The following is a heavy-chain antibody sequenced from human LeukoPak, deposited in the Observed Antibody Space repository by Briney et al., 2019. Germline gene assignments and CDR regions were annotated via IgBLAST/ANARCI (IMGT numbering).Heavy chain of an antibody. Sequence: GESLKISCKGSGYSFTSYWIGWVRQMPGKGLEWMGIIYPGDSDTRYSPSFQGQVTISADKSISTAYLQWSSLKASDTAMYYCARGFSGYYSFYAFDIWGQGTMVTVSS. D-gene: IGHD3-22*01. V-gene: IGHV5-51*01. CDR3: ARGFSGYYSFYAFDI. CDR2: IYPGDSDT. J-gene: IGHJ3*02. CDR1: GYSFTSYW.